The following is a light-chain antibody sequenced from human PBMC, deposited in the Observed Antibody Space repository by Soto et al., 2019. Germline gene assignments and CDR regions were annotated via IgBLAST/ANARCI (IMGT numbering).Light chain of an antibody. CDR2: DAS. CDR3: QQYNSYWYT. J-gene: IGKJ2*01. Sequence: DLQMTQSPSTLSASVGDRVTITCRASQSISSWLAWYQQKPGKAPKLLIYDASSLESGVPSRFSGSGSGTEFTLTISSLQPDDFATYYCQQYNSYWYTFGQGTELEIK. CDR1: QSISSW. V-gene: IGKV1-5*01.